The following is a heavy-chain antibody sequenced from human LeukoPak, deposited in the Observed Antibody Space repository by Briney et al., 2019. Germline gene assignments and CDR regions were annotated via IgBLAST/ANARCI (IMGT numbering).Heavy chain of an antibody. Sequence: GSLRLSCAASGFTFSDYYMSWIRQAPGKGLEWIGEINHSGSTNYNPPLKSRVTISVDTSKNQFSLKLSSVTAADTAVYYCARGDLIAAAGTRPNAFDIWGQGTMVTVSS. V-gene: IGHV4-34*01. D-gene: IGHD6-13*01. CDR3: ARGDLIAAAGTRPNAFDI. CDR2: INHSGST. CDR1: GFTFSDYY. J-gene: IGHJ3*02.